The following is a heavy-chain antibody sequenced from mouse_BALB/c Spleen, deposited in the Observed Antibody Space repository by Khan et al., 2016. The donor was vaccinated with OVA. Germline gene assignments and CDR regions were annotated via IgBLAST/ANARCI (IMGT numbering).Heavy chain of an antibody. Sequence: EVQLQESGPGLVKPSQSLSLTCTVTGYSITSGYGWNWIRQFPGNKLEWMGYISYSGSNNYNPSLKSRISSARDTSKNQFFLQLNSVTTEDTATYYCARTARLEYWGQGTTLTVSS. V-gene: IGHV3-2*02. CDR2: ISYSGSN. CDR3: ARTARLEY. D-gene: IGHD1-2*01. CDR1: GYSITSGYG. J-gene: IGHJ2*01.